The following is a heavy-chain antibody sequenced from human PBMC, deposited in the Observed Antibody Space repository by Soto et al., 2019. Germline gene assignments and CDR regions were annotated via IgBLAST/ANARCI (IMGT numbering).Heavy chain of an antibody. V-gene: IGHV4-31*03. D-gene: IGHD2-15*01. CDR2: IYYSGST. CDR1: GGSISSGGYY. CDR3: ARGRSYCSGGSCSRFDP. Sequence: QVQLQESGPGLVKPSQTLSLTCTVSGGSISSGGYYWSWIRQHPGKGLEWIGYIYYSGSTYYNPSLRRRVTISVDTSKNQVSLKLSSVTAADTAVYYCARGRSYCSGGSCSRFDPWGQGTLVTVSS. J-gene: IGHJ5*02.